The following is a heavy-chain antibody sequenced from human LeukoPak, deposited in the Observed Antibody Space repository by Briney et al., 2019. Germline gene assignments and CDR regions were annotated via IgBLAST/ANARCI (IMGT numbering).Heavy chain of an antibody. Sequence: GVSLRLSCAASGFTFSTYWMSWVRQAPGKGLECVANIKRDGSEKYYEDSVKGRFTIFRDDAKSSLYLQMNSLRAEDTAVYFCARVYTGNRWHFDYWGQGTLVTASS. J-gene: IGHJ4*02. CDR2: IKRDGSEK. V-gene: IGHV3-7*03. CDR3: ARVYTGNRWHFDY. D-gene: IGHD2-2*02. CDR1: GFTFSTYW.